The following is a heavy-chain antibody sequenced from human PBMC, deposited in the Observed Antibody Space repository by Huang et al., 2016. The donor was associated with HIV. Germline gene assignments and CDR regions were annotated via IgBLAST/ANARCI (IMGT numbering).Heavy chain of an antibody. V-gene: IGHV3-30-3*01. D-gene: IGHD5-18*01. Sequence: GGGVVQPGRSLRLSCAAAGFPFNNHAMHWVRQAPGKGLDWVAVIANDGSNNYYADAVKCRFTIYRDSAKSKLFLHMTSLRTEDTAVYYCARAKDTWDAYDIWGQGTMVIVSS. CDR3: ARAKDTWDAYDI. CDR1: GFPFNNHA. CDR2: IANDGSNN. J-gene: IGHJ3*02.